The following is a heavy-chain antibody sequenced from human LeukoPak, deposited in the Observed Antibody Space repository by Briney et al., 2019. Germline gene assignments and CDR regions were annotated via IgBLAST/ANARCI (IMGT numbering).Heavy chain of an antibody. V-gene: IGHV1-18*01. CDR3: ARETYYYDSSGYPIDY. Sequence: ASVKVSCKASGYTFTSCGISWVRQAPGQGLEWMGWISAYNGNTNYAQKLQGRVTMTTDTSTSTAYMELRSLRSDDTAVYYCARETYYYDSSGYPIDYWGQGTLVTVSS. CDR1: GYTFTSCG. D-gene: IGHD3-22*01. CDR2: ISAYNGNT. J-gene: IGHJ4*02.